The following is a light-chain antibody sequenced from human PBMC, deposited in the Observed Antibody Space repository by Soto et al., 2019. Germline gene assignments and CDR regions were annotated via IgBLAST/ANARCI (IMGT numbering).Light chain of an antibody. CDR3: CSYTSSSTPVV. Sequence: QSALTQPASVSGSPGQASTISCTGTSSDVGGYNYVSWYQQHPGKAPKLMIYEVSNRPSGVSNRFSGSKSGNTACLTISGLQAEDEADYYCCSYTSSSTPVVFGGGTKPTVL. CDR1: SSDVGGYNY. CDR2: EVS. V-gene: IGLV2-14*01. J-gene: IGLJ2*01.